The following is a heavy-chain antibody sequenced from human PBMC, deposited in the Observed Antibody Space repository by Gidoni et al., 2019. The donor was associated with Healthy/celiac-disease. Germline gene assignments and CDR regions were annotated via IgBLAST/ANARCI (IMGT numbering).Heavy chain of an antibody. D-gene: IGHD1-26*01. J-gene: IGHJ4*02. CDR2: ISYDGSNK. Sequence: QVQLVESGGGVVQPGRSLRLSCAASGFTFSSYGMHWVRQAPGKGLEWVAVISYDGSNKYYADSVKGRFTISRDNSKNTLYLQMNSLRAEDTAVYYCAKDRYSGSYFTHFDYWGQGTLVTVSS. CDR1: GFTFSSYG. V-gene: IGHV3-30*18. CDR3: AKDRYSGSYFTHFDY.